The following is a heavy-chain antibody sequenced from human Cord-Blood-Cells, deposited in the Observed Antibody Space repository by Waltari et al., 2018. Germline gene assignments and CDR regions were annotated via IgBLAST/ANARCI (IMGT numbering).Heavy chain of an antibody. V-gene: IGHV4-4*02. CDR1: GGPLSSSNR. CDR2: IYHSGST. CDR3: ARDVAAAGTIAFDI. J-gene: IGHJ3*02. D-gene: IGHD6-13*01. Sequence: QVQLQESGPGLVKPSGHLSLTCAVSGGPLSSSNRLRRVRQPPGTGLEWIGEIYHSGSTNYNPSLKSRVTISVDKSKNQFSLKLSSVTAADTAVYYCARDVAAAGTIAFDIWGQGTMVTVSS.